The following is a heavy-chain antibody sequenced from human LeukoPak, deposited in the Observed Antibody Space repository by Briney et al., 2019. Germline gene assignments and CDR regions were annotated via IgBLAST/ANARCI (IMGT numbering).Heavy chain of an antibody. J-gene: IGHJ5*02. CDR3: ARFGSTSGRGFDP. V-gene: IGHV4-38-2*01. CDR2: LSHSGST. CDR1: GYSISSGYN. Sequence: SETLFLTCAVSGYSISSGYNWGWIRQPPGKGLEWIGTLSHSGSTYYNPSLKSRITMTMDTSKNQFSLQLTSVTAADTAVYFCARFGSTSGRGFDPWGQGTLVTVSS. D-gene: IGHD2-2*01.